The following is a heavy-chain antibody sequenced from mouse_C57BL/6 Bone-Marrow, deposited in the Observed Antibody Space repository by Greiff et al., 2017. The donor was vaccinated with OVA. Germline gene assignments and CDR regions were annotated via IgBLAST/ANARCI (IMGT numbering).Heavy chain of an antibody. CDR2: IRLKSDNYAT. J-gene: IGHJ4*01. CDR1: GFTFSNYW. CDR3: TGLGRAYAMDY. Sequence: EVHLVESGGGLVQPGGSMKLSCVASGFTFSNYWMNWVRQSPEKGLEWVAQIRLKSDNYATHYAESVKGRFTISRDDSKSSVYLQMNNLRAEDTGIYYGTGLGRAYAMDYWGQGTSVTVSS. V-gene: IGHV6-3*01. D-gene: IGHD4-1*01.